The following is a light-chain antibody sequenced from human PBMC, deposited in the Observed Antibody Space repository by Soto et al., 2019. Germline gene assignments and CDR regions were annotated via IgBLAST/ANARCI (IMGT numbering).Light chain of an antibody. Sequence: DIQMIQSPSSLSASVGDRVTITCQASQEISNYLNWDQQKPGKAPKLLIYDASNVERGVPSRFSGGGSGTDFTFTISSLQPEDFATYYCQQYDHLPRTFGRGTKVEIK. CDR3: QQYDHLPRT. J-gene: IGKJ1*01. CDR2: DAS. CDR1: QEISNY. V-gene: IGKV1-33*01.